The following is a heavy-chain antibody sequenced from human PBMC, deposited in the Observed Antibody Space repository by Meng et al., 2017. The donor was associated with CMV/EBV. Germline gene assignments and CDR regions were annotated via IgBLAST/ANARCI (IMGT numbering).Heavy chain of an antibody. CDR2: IKQDGSEK. J-gene: IGHJ5*02. CDR1: GFTFSNYW. V-gene: IGHV3-7*01. CDR3: ARFRLHNWLDP. D-gene: IGHD4-11*01. Sequence: GESLKISCAASGFTFSNYWMSWVRQAPGKGLEWVANIKQDGSEKYYVDSVKGRFTISRDNAKNSLYLQMNSLRAEDTAVYYCARFRLHNWLDPWGQGTPV.